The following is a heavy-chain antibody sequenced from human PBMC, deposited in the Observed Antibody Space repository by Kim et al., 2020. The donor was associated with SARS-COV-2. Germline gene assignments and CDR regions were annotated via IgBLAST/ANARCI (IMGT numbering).Heavy chain of an antibody. CDR2: ISSNGGST. CDR3: ARGSYGAFDY. V-gene: IGHV3-64*01. CDR1: GFTFSSYA. Sequence: GGSLRLSCAASGFTFSSYAMHWVRQAPGKGLEYVSAISSNGGSTYYANSVKGRFTISRDNSKNTLYLQMGSLRAEDMAVYYCARGSYGAFDYWGQGTLVT. J-gene: IGHJ4*02. D-gene: IGHD5-18*01.